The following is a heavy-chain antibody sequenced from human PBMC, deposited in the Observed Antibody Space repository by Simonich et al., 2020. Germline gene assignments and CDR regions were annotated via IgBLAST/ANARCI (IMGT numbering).Heavy chain of an antibody. CDR1: GYSISSGYY. D-gene: IGHD6-13*01. Sequence: QVQLQESGPGLVKPSETLSLTCAVSGYSISSGYYWGWIRQPPGKGLEWIGSIYHKGSTYNTPSRKSRVTISVDTSKNQFSLKLSSVTAADTAVYYCARVGYSNYYYYGMDVWGQGTTVTVSS. V-gene: IGHV4-38-2*01. CDR2: IYHKGST. CDR3: ARVGYSNYYYYGMDV. J-gene: IGHJ6*02.